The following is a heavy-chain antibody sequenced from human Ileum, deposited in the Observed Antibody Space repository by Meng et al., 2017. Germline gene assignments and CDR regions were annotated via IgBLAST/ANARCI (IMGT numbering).Heavy chain of an antibody. D-gene: IGHD3-10*01. J-gene: IGHJ4*02. CDR1: GGSVSSASYY. CDR3: ARFYGSGTFEVHDY. Sequence: QVQVQESGPGLVRPSETLSLTCNVSGGSVSSASYYWSWIRQPPGKGLEWIGLIHYSGSRNYNPSLKSRVTMSVDTSKNQVSLRLTSVTAADTAVYYYARFYGSGTFEVHDYWGQGTLVTVSS. CDR2: IHYSGSR. V-gene: IGHV4-61*01.